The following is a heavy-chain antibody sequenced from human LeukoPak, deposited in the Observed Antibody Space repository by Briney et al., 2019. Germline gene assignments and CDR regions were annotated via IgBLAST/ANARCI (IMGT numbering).Heavy chain of an antibody. CDR1: GFTFSSYS. J-gene: IGHJ6*03. Sequence: GGSLRLSCAASGFTFSSYSMNWVRQAPGKGLEWVSSISSSSSYIYYADSVKGRFTISRDNAKNSLYLQMNSLRAEDTAVYYCARGELRADSSGWYGGLGYYMDVWGKGTTVTVSS. V-gene: IGHV3-21*01. CDR2: ISSSSSYI. D-gene: IGHD6-19*01. CDR3: ARGELRADSSGWYGGLGYYMDV.